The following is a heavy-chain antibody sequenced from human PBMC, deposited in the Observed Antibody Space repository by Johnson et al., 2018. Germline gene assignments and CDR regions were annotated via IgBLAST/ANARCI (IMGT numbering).Heavy chain of an antibody. CDR3: AEGSNYYDSSDDAFDI. J-gene: IGHJ3*02. CDR2: ISYDGSNK. D-gene: IGHD3-22*01. V-gene: IGHV3-30*18. Sequence: QVQLVQSGGGVVQPGRSLRLSCAASGFTFSSYGMHWVRQAPGKGLEWVAVISYDGSNKYYADSVKGRFTISRDNSKNTLYLQMNSLRAEETAVYYCAEGSNYYDSSDDAFDIWGQGTMVTVSS. CDR1: GFTFSSYG.